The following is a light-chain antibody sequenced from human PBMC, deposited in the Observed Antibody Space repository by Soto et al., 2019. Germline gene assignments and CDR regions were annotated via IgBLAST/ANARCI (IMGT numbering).Light chain of an antibody. J-gene: IGKJ2*01. V-gene: IGKV3-11*01. CDR3: QQRSDWPLT. CDR1: QSFSSH. CDR2: DAS. Sequence: EIVLTQSPATLSLSPGERATLSCRASQSFSSHLAWYQQKPGQAPRLLMYDASNRATGIPPRFSGSGSGTDFTLTVSSLEPEDFAVYYCQQRSDWPLTFGQGTKLEIK.